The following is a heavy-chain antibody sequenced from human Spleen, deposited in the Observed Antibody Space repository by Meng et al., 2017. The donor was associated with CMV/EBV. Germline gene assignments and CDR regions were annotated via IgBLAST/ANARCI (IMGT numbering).Heavy chain of an antibody. J-gene: IGHJ5*02. D-gene: IGHD3-22*01. CDR3: ARESYYYDSSGYYYNWFDP. CDR2: IYYSGST. V-gene: IGHV4-30-4*08. Sequence: QVRLQESGPGLVKPSQTLSLPCTVSGGSISSGDYYWSWIRQPPGKGLEWIGYIYYSGSTYYNPSLKSRVTISVDTSKNQFSLKLSSVTAADTAVYYCARESYYYDSSGYYYNWFDPWGQGTLVTVSS. CDR1: GGSISSGDYY.